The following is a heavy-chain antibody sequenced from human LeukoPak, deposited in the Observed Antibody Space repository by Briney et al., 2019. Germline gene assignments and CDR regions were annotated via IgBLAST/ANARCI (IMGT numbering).Heavy chain of an antibody. Sequence: SETLSLTCAVYGGSFSGYYWSWIRQPPGKGLEWIGEINHSGSTNYNPSLKSRVTISVDTSKNQFSLKLSSVAAADTAVYYCARYHYDILTGYLGIDYWGQGTLVTVSS. CDR2: INHSGST. D-gene: IGHD3-9*01. CDR3: ARYHYDILTGYLGIDY. V-gene: IGHV4-34*01. CDR1: GGSFSGYY. J-gene: IGHJ4*02.